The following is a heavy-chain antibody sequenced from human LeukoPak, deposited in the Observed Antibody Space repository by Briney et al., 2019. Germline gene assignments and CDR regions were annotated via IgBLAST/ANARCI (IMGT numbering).Heavy chain of an antibody. CDR3: ATFGLVAALDL. V-gene: IGHV3-7*01. Sequence: GGSLRLACAASGFSFNAYWMAWVRQAPGTGLEWVANINPAGSETFHVDPVKGRFSISRDHAKNLVYLQMNSLRAEDTAVYYCATFGLVAALDLWGQGTLVTVSS. CDR1: GFSFNAYW. D-gene: IGHD5-12*01. CDR2: INPAGSET. J-gene: IGHJ4*02.